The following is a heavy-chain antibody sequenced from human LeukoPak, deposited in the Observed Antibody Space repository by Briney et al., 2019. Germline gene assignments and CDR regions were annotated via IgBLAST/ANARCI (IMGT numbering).Heavy chain of an antibody. Sequence: TGGSLRLSCAASGFTFSSYEMHWVRQAPGKGQEWVSYISSSDSTIYYADSVKGRFTISRDNAKNSLYLQMNSLRAEDTAVYYCARDYGGSSPFDYWGQGTLVTVSS. J-gene: IGHJ4*02. D-gene: IGHD4-23*01. CDR3: ARDYGGSSPFDY. V-gene: IGHV3-48*03. CDR1: GFTFSSYE. CDR2: ISSSDSTI.